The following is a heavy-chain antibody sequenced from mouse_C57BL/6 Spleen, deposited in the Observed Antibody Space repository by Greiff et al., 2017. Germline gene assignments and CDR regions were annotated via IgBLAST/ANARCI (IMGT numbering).Heavy chain of an antibody. CDR3: ARNGDSWFAY. V-gene: IGHV2-2*01. D-gene: IGHD3-3*01. Sequence: VQVVESGPGLVQPSQSLSITCTVSGFSLTSYGVHWVRQSPGKGLEWLGVIWSGGSTDYNAAFISRMSISKDNSKSHVFFKMNSLQADDTAIYYFARNGDSWFAYWGQGTLVTVSA. CDR2: IWSGGST. CDR1: GFSLTSYG. J-gene: IGHJ3*01.